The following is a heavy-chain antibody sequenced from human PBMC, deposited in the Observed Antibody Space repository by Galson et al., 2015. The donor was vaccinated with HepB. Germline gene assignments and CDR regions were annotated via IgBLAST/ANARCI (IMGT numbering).Heavy chain of an antibody. D-gene: IGHD2-21*02. CDR3: AKGLPSQLDNYFDY. V-gene: IGHV3-23*01. J-gene: IGHJ4*02. Sequence: SLRLSCAASGFTFSGFAMNWVRQAPGKGLEWVSGISGSGGSSDYAHSVKGRFTISRDNSENTLYLQMNSLRAEGTAVYYCAKGLPSQLDNYFDYWGQGTLVTVSS. CDR1: GFTFSGFA. CDR2: ISGSGGSS.